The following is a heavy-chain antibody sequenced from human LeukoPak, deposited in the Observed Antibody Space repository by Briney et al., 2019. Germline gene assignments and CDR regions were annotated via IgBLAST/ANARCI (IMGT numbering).Heavy chain of an antibody. CDR1: GGSFSGYY. CDR2: INHSGST. Sequence: PSETLSLTCAVYGGSFSGYYWSWIRQPPGKGLEWIGEINHSGSTNYNPSLKSRVTISVDTSKNQFSLKLSSVTAADTAVYYCARVIFVEDGTYYYDSSEYFDYWGQGTLVTVSS. V-gene: IGHV4-34*01. D-gene: IGHD3-22*01. CDR3: ARVIFVEDGTYYYDSSEYFDY. J-gene: IGHJ4*02.